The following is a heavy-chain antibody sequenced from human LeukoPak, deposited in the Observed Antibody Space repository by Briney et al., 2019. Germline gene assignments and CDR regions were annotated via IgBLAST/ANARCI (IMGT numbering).Heavy chain of an antibody. CDR2: VGTAGDS. CDR1: GFTFSTYD. Sequence: GGSLRLSCAVSGFTFSTYDIHWVRQVTGKGLERVSVVGTAGDSYYSGSVKGRFTVSRENAKNSLYLQMNSLRAGDTAVYYCAKDFGELLYGDSFDIWGQGTMVTVSS. CDR3: AKDFGELLYGDSFDI. V-gene: IGHV3-13*01. D-gene: IGHD3-10*01. J-gene: IGHJ3*02.